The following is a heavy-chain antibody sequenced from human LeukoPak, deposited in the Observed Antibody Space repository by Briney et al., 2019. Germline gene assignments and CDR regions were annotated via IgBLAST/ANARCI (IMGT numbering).Heavy chain of an antibody. V-gene: IGHV4-59*01. CDR1: GGSFSGYY. CDR3: ARVEPYSRMADY. D-gene: IGHD6-13*01. Sequence: SETLSLTCAVSGGSFSGYYWSWIRQPPGKGLEWIGYIFYSGSTNYNPSLKSRVTISVDPSKNHLSLKLSSVTAADTAVYYCARVEPYSRMADYWGQGTLVTVSS. CDR2: IFYSGST. J-gene: IGHJ4*02.